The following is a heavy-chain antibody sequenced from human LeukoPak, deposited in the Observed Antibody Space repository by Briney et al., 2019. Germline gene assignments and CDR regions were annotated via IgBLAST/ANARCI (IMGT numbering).Heavy chain of an antibody. V-gene: IGHV4-59*08. Sequence: SETLSLTCTVSGDSVSTYYWTWVRQPPGKGLEWIGYIYHSGSTNYNPSLESRVTISVDTSKNQFSLKLSSVTAADTAVYYCARAREYYFDYWGQGTLVTVSS. D-gene: IGHD3-10*01. J-gene: IGHJ4*02. CDR2: IYHSGST. CDR1: GDSVSTYY. CDR3: ARAREYYFDY.